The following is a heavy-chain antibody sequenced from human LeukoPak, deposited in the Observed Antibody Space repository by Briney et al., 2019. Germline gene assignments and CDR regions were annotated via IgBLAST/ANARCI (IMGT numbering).Heavy chain of an antibody. Sequence: GGSLRLSXAASGFTFSSYSMNWVRQAPGKGLEWVSYISSSSSTIYYADSVKGRFTISRDNAKYSLYLQMNSLRAEDTAVYYCARELEIFDYWGQGTLVTVSS. CDR1: GFTFSSYS. D-gene: IGHD1-1*01. J-gene: IGHJ4*02. CDR3: ARELEIFDY. CDR2: ISSSSSTI. V-gene: IGHV3-48*01.